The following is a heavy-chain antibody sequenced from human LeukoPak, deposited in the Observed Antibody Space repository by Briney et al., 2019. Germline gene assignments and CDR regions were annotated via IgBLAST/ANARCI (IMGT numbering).Heavy chain of an antibody. V-gene: IGHV3-23*01. D-gene: IGHD4-17*01. CDR1: GFTFSSYA. J-gene: IGHJ5*02. Sequence: GGSLRLSCAASGFTFSSYAMTWVRQAPGKGLEWVSLINNSGGTTYYADSVKGRFTISRDNSKSTLHLQMNSLRADDTAVYYCAKLLYDDLYNRFDPWGQGTLVTVSS. CDR2: INNSGGTT. CDR3: AKLLYDDLYNRFDP.